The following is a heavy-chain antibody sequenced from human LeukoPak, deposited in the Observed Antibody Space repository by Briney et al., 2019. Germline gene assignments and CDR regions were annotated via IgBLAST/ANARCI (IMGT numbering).Heavy chain of an antibody. V-gene: IGHV4-31*03. CDR1: GGSISSGGYY. CDR3: ARESANPYYFDY. J-gene: IGHJ4*02. CDR2: IYYSGST. Sequence: SETLSLTCTVSGGSISSGGYYWSWIRQHPGKGLEWIGYIYYSGSTYYNPSLKSRVTISVDTSKNQFSLKLCSVTAADTAVYYCARESANPYYFDYWGQGTLVTVSS.